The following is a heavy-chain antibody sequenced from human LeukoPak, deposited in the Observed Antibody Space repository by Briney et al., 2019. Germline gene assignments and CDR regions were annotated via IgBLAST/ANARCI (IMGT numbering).Heavy chain of an antibody. J-gene: IGHJ4*02. CDR1: GGPISSSSYY. V-gene: IGHV4-39*07. Sequence: SETLSLTCTVSGGPISSSSYYWGWIRQPPGKGLEWIGSIHYSGSTYYNPSLKSRVTISVDTSKSHLSLKPTSVTAADTAVYYCARDLLYYSGSGSPLEYWGQGTLVTVSS. D-gene: IGHD3-10*01. CDR3: ARDLLYYSGSGSPLEY. CDR2: IHYSGST.